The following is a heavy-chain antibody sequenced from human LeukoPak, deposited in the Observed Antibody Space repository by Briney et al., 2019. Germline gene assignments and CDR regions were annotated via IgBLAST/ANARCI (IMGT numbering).Heavy chain of an antibody. CDR2: INPSGGST. CDR1: GYTFTSYY. Sequence: GASVKVSCKASGYTFTSYYMHWVRQAPGQGLEWMGIINPSGGSTSYAQKFQGRVTMTRDTSTSTVYMELSSLRSEDTAVYYCARGEPAPEYSSSSNYYYYMDVWGKGTTVTVSS. J-gene: IGHJ6*03. CDR3: ARGEPAPEYSSSSNYYYYMDV. D-gene: IGHD6-6*01. V-gene: IGHV1-46*01.